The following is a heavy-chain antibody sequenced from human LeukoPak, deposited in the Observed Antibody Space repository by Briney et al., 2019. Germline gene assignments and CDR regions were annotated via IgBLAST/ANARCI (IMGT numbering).Heavy chain of an antibody. V-gene: IGHV4-59*01. CDR1: GGSISSYY. CDR3: ARSVVPAALDSNWFDP. D-gene: IGHD2-2*01. J-gene: IGHJ5*02. Sequence: SETLSLTCTVSGGSISSYYWSWIRQPPGKGLEWIGYIYYSGSTNYNPSLKSRVTISVDTSKNQFSLKLSSATAADTAVYYCARSVVPAALDSNWFDPWGQGTLVTVSS. CDR2: IYYSGST.